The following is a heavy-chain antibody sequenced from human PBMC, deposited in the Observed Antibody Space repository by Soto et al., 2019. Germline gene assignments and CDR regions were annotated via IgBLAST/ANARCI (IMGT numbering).Heavy chain of an antibody. D-gene: IGHD4-4*01. V-gene: IGHV2-5*02. CDR3: AHRPLDYISYAPYFDY. Sequence: QITLRETGPTLVNPTQTPTLTCTLSGFSLTTDGAGVGWIRQPPGKALEWLALIYWDDDKRYSPSLRSRLTITKDTSKNLVVLTMTNVDPVDTATYYCAHRPLDYISYAPYFDYWGQGTLVTVSS. CDR1: GFSLTTDGAG. CDR2: IYWDDDK. J-gene: IGHJ4*02.